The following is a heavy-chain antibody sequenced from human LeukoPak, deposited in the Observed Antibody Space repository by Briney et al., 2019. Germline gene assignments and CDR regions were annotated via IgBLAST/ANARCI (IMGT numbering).Heavy chain of an antibody. CDR2: RNPNSGNT. J-gene: IGHJ3*02. CDR3: ARVQTVLVADRAFDI. D-gene: IGHD2-8*01. V-gene: IGHV1-8*01. CDR1: VYTFTSYD. Sequence: ASVKVSCKASVYTFTSYDINWVRQATGQGLEWMGWRNPNSGNTGYAQKFQGRVTMTRNTSISTAYMELSSLRSEDTAVYYCARVQTVLVADRAFDIWGQGTMVTVSS.